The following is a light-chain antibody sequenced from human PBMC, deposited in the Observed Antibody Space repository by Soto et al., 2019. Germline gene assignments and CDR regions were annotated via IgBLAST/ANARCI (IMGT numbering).Light chain of an antibody. V-gene: IGKV3D-20*02. J-gene: IGKJ5*01. Sequence: EIVLTQSPGTLSLSPGERATLSCRASQSVTNSRLAWYQQKPGQAPKVLIYGGSNRATGIPDRFSGSGSGTDFTLTISRLEPEDSAVYYCQQRHMWPITFGQGTRLEIK. CDR3: QQRHMWPIT. CDR2: GGS. CDR1: QSVTNSR.